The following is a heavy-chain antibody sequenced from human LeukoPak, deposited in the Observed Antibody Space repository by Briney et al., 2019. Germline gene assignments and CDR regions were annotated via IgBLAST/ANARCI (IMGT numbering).Heavy chain of an antibody. CDR3: ARQAGYYDSSGYYYSYYFDY. D-gene: IGHD3-22*01. Sequence: SETLSLTCTVSGGSISSSSYYWGWIRQPPGKGLEWIGSIYYSGSTYYNPSLKSRVTISVDTSKNQFSLKLSSVTAADTAVYYCARQAGYYDSSGYYYSYYFDYWGQGTLVTVSS. J-gene: IGHJ4*02. CDR2: IYYSGST. CDR1: GGSISSSSYY. V-gene: IGHV4-39*01.